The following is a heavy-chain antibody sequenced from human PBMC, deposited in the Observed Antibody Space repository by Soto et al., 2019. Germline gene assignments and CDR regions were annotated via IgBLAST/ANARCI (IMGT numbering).Heavy chain of an antibody. Sequence: VESLKISCKGSGYSFTSYWISWVRQMPGKGLEWMGRIDPSDSYTNYSPSFQGHVTISADKSISTAYLQWSSLKASDTAMYYCARQEHYCSSTSCLYPYYYYGMDVWGQGTTVTV. V-gene: IGHV5-10-1*01. CDR2: IDPSDSYT. CDR1: GYSFTSYW. D-gene: IGHD2-2*01. CDR3: ARQEHYCSSTSCLYPYYYYGMDV. J-gene: IGHJ6*02.